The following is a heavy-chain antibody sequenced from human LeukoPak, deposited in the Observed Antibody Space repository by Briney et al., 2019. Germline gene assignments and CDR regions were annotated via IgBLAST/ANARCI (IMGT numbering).Heavy chain of an antibody. CDR2: IYPGDSDT. CDR3: ARRRGGSYVRDAFDI. Sequence: GESLKISCKGSGYIFTSYWIGWVRQMPGKGLEWMGIIYPGDSDTRYSPSFQGQVTISADKSVSTAYLQWSSLKASDTAMYYCARRRGGSYVRDAFDIWGQGTMVTVSS. CDR1: GYIFTSYW. J-gene: IGHJ3*02. V-gene: IGHV5-51*01. D-gene: IGHD1-26*01.